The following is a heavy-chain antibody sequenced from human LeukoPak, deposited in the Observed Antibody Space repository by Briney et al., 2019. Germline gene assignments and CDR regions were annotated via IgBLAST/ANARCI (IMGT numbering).Heavy chain of an antibody. CDR3: ARGDNSGWYFFDY. J-gene: IGHJ4*02. V-gene: IGHV5-51*01. CDR2: IYPGDSDT. D-gene: IGHD6-19*01. CDR1: GYSFTSYW. Sequence: GESLKISCKASGYSFTSYWIGWVRQMPGKGLEWMGIIYPGDSDTGYSPSFQGQVTISADKSISTAYLQWSTLQAPDTAMYYCARGDNSGWYFFDYWGQGTLVTVSS.